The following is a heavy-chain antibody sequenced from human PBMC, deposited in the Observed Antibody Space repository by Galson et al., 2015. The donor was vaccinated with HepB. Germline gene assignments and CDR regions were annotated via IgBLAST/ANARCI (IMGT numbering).Heavy chain of an antibody. CDR1: GFTFSSYA. D-gene: IGHD3-10*02. CDR3: AKDVQGRGRGFDY. J-gene: IGHJ4*02. Sequence: SLRLSCAASGFTFSSYAMSWVRQAPGKGLEWVSAISGSGGSIYYADSVKGRFTISRDNSKNTLYLQMNSLRAEDTAVYYCAKDVQGRGRGFDYWGQGTLVTVSS. V-gene: IGHV3-23*01. CDR2: ISGSGGSI.